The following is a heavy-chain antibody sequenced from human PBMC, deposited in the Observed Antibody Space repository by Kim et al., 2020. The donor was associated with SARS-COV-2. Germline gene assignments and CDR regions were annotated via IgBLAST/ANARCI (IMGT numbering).Heavy chain of an antibody. J-gene: IGHJ4*02. D-gene: IGHD6-19*01. CDR3: ARRITVAGAGFDY. V-gene: IGHV3-74*01. Sequence: ADCVKGRFTSSRDNAKNTLYQQMNSLSADDSAVYYCARRITVAGAGFDYWGQGTLVTVSA.